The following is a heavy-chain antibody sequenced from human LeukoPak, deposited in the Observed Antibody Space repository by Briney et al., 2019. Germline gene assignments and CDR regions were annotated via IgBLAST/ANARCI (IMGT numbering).Heavy chain of an antibody. CDR2: INHSGST. CDR3: ARFVVVAATRGLTWFDP. J-gene: IGHJ5*02. CDR1: GGSSSGYY. D-gene: IGHD2-15*01. Sequence: SETLSLTCAVYGGSSSGYYWSWIRQPPGKGLEWIGEINHSGSTNYNPSLKSRVTISVDTSKNQFSLKLSSVTAADTAVYYCARFVVVAATRGLTWFDPWGQGTLVTVSS. V-gene: IGHV4-34*01.